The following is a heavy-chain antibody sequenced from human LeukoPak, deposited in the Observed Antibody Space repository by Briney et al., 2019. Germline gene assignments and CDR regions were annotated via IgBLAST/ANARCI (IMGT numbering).Heavy chain of an antibody. J-gene: IGHJ4*02. V-gene: IGHV1-2*02. CDR2: LNPNSGDT. CDR1: GYTFTGYY. CDR3: ARAPAGGPFDN. D-gene: IGHD4-23*01. Sequence: ASVKVSCKASGYTFTGYYMHWVRQAPGQGLEWMAWLNPNSGDTDSAQKFQGRVTMTKDTSITTACLELSSLRSDDTAVYYCARAPAGGPFDNWGQGTLVTVSS.